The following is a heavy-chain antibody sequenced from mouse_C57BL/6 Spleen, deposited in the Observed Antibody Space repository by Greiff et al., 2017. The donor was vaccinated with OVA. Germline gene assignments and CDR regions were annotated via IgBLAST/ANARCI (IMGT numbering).Heavy chain of an antibody. J-gene: IGHJ2*01. CDR1: GYTFTSYW. Sequence: QVQLQQPGAELVKPGASVKLSCKASGYTFTSYWIHWMKQRPGLGLDWIGRIDPNSGGTKYNEKFKSQATLTVDHPSSTAYMQLSSLTSEDSAVYYCARETYSNYEENYFDYWGQGTTLTVSS. D-gene: IGHD2-5*01. V-gene: IGHV1-72*01. CDR3: ARETYSNYEENYFDY. CDR2: IDPNSGGT.